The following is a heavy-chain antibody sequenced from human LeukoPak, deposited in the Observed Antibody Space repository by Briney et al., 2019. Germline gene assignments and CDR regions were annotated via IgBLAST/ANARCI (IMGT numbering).Heavy chain of an antibody. Sequence: GGSLRLSCAASGFTFTNHDMSWVRQAPGKGLQWIAVISGGGRTTEYADSVKGRFTVSRDNSMNTLSLHMDSLRVEDTAIYYCAKNVVFTRYFDSWGQGTLVTVSS. V-gene: IGHV3-23*01. CDR2: ISGGGRTT. CDR1: GFTFTNHD. J-gene: IGHJ4*02. D-gene: IGHD2-2*01. CDR3: AKNVVFTRYFDS.